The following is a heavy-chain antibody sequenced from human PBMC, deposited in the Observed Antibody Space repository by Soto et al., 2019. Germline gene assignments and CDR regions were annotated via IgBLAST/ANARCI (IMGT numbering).Heavy chain of an antibody. D-gene: IGHD2-2*03. CDR3: AQYRRRDADGYHFDF. V-gene: IGHV4-59*12. CDR2: VHYTGST. Sequence: SETLSLTCTLSDGSINGYYWSWIRQPPGKVLEWIGYVHYTGSTDYNPSLESRVTISADTSTNQFHLSVTSVTAADADVYDCAQYRRRDADGYHFDFWGQGILVTVSS. J-gene: IGHJ4*02. CDR1: DGSINGYY.